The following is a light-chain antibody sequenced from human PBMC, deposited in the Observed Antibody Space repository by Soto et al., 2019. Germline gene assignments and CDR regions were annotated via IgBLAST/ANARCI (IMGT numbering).Light chain of an antibody. CDR1: QSIRNY. J-gene: IGKJ3*01. CDR2: DAS. CDR3: QQRSNWPLT. V-gene: IGKV3-11*01. Sequence: EIVLTQSPATLSLSPGERATLSCRASQSIRNYLAWYQQKPGQSPRLLIYDASNGATDVPARFSGSGSGTDFTLSISSLEPEDFAVYFCQQRSNWPLTFGPGTKVDIK.